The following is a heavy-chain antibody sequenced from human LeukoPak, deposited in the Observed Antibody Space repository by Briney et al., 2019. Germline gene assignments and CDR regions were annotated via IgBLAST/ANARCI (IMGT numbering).Heavy chain of an antibody. Sequence: GASVKVSFKASGYTFTSYGISWVGQAPGQGLEWMGWISAYNGNTNYAQKLQGRVTMTTDTSTSTAYMELRSLRSDDTAVYYCARMGDILTGYALDYWGQGTLVTVSS. CDR2: ISAYNGNT. CDR3: ARMGDILTGYALDY. J-gene: IGHJ4*02. CDR1: GYTFTSYG. D-gene: IGHD3-9*01. V-gene: IGHV1-18*04.